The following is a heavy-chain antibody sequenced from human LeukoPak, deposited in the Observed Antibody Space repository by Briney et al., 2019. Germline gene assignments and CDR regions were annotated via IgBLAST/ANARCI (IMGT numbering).Heavy chain of an antibody. V-gene: IGHV3-7*01. D-gene: IGHD3-10*01. Sequence: GGSLRLSCAASGFTFSSYWMSWVRQAPGKGLEWVANIKQDGSEKYYVDSVKGRFTISRDSAKNSLYLQMNSLRAEDTAVYYCARERWFGELPNYFDYWGQGTLVTVSS. J-gene: IGHJ4*02. CDR2: IKQDGSEK. CDR3: ARERWFGELPNYFDY. CDR1: GFTFSSYW.